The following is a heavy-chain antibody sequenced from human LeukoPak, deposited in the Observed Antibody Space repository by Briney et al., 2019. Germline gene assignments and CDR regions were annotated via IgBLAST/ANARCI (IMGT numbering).Heavy chain of an antibody. Sequence: TGGSLRLSCAASTFIFSNCAMSGVRQAPGKGLGGVSTICEGGGGTYSADSVKGRVSISRDPFENTLYLQMNSLRAEDTAVYYCAKEGDSIGYSNFDSWGQGTLVTVSS. V-gene: IGHV3-23*01. CDR1: TFIFSNCA. CDR3: AKEGDSIGYSNFDS. D-gene: IGHD3-22*01. J-gene: IGHJ4*02. CDR2: ICEGGGGT.